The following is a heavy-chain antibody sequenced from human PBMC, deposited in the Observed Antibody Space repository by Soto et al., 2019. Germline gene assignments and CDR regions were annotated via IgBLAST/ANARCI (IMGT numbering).Heavy chain of an antibody. D-gene: IGHD2-21*01. J-gene: IGHJ6*02. Sequence: ASVKVSCKTSGYTFTNYYMHWVRQAPGQGLEWMGVINPSGGSTTYAQKFQGRVTMTRDTSTSTVYMELSSLISEDTTEYYCAREASKYSGMDVWGQGTTVTVSS. CDR1: GYTFTNYY. CDR3: AREASKYSGMDV. CDR2: INPSGGST. V-gene: IGHV1-46*01.